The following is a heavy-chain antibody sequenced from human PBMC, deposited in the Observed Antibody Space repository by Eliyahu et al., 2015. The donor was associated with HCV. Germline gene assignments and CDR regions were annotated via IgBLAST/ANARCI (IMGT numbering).Heavy chain of an antibody. V-gene: IGHV4-59*01. D-gene: IGHD3-16*01. CDR3: ARGHRYWGV. CDR1: GDSISDYY. Sequence: QVHLQESGPGLVKPSETLSLXXNVSGDSISDYYWSWIRQSPGTGLEWIGYISNNGNIKYSSSLKSRVTMSVDTSKNYLSLKLRSLTAADTAVYFCARGHRYWGVWGRGTTVTVSS. J-gene: IGHJ6*02. CDR2: ISNNGNI.